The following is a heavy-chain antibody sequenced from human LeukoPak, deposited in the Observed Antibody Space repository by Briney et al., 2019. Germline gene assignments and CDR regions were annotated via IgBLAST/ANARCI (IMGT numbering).Heavy chain of an antibody. CDR3: AKEAVRKFDFDY. CDR1: GFIISNYA. Sequence: PGGSLRLSCAASGFIISNYAMSWVRQAPGKGLEWVSSISGGGGGSYYADSVKGRFTISRDNSKNTLYLQMNSLRAEDTAVYYCAKEAVRKFDFDYWGQGTLVTVSS. D-gene: IGHD1-14*01. V-gene: IGHV3-23*01. CDR2: ISGGGGGS. J-gene: IGHJ4*02.